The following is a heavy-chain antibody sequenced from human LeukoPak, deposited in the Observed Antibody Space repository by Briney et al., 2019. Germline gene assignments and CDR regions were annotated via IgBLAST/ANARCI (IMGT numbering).Heavy chain of an antibody. J-gene: IGHJ3*02. D-gene: IGHD3-22*01. V-gene: IGHV1-69*13. CDR3: ARDYYDSSGYSVYAFDI. Sequence: SVKVSCKASGGTFSSYAISWVRQAPGQGLEWMGGIIPIFGTANYAQKFQGRVTITADESTSTAYMELSSLRSEDTAVYYCARDYYDSSGYSVYAFDIWGQGTMVTVSS. CDR1: GGTFSSYA. CDR2: IIPIFGTA.